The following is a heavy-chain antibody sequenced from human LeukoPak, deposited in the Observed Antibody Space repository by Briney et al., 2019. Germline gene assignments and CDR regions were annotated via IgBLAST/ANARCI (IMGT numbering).Heavy chain of an antibody. CDR1: GGSISSYY. CDR2: IYYSGST. V-gene: IGHV4-59*05. CDR3: ARPGGTDYYYYYMDV. J-gene: IGHJ6*03. Sequence: SETLSLTCTVSGGSISSYYWSWIRQPPGKGLEWIGSIYYSGSTYYNLSLKSRVTISVDTSKNQFSLKLSSVTAADTAVYYCARPGGTDYYYYYMDVWGKGTTVTVSS. D-gene: IGHD1-1*01.